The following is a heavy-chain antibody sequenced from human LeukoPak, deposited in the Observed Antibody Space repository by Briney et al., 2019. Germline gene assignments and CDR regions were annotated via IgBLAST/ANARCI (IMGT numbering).Heavy chain of an antibody. J-gene: IGHJ4*02. Sequence: GGSLRLSCAASGFTFSSYGMSWVRQAPGKGLEWVSDISGSGGSTNYADSVKGRFTISRDNAKNSLYLQMNSLRVEDTAVYYCASDRVSGSGSIDYWGQGTLVTVSS. V-gene: IGHV3-23*01. CDR3: ASDRVSGSGSIDY. CDR1: GFTFSSYG. D-gene: IGHD3-10*01. CDR2: ISGSGGST.